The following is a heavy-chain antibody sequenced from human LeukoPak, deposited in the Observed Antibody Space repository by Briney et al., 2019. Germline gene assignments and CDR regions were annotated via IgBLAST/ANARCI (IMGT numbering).Heavy chain of an antibody. D-gene: IGHD3-22*01. CDR1: GGSISSGSYY. J-gene: IGHJ3*02. Sequence: SETLSLTCTVSGGSISSGSYYWSWIRQPAGKGLEWIGRIYTSGSTNYNPSLKSRVTISVDTSKNQFSLKLSSVTAADTAVYYCARDGYYYDSSGYYYLRDAFDIWGQGTMVTVS. CDR3: ARDGYYYDSSGYYYLRDAFDI. CDR2: IYTSGST. V-gene: IGHV4-61*02.